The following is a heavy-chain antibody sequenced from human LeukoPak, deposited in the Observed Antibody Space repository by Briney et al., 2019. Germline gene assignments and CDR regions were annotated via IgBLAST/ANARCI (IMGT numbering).Heavy chain of an antibody. V-gene: IGHV1-46*01. D-gene: IGHD2-2*02. Sequence: GASVTVSCKASGYTFTSYYMHWVRQAPGQGLEWMGIINPSGGSTSYAQKFQGRVTMTRNTSISTAYMELSSLRSEDTAVYYCARLLYHHDAFDIWGQGTMVTVSS. CDR1: GYTFTSYY. CDR2: INPSGGST. CDR3: ARLLYHHDAFDI. J-gene: IGHJ3*02.